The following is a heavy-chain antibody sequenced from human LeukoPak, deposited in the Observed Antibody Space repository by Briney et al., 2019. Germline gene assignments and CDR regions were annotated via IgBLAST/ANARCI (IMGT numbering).Heavy chain of an antibody. V-gene: IGHV3-23*01. J-gene: IGHJ3*02. CDR3: AKEGGGGHDSSPAFDI. CDR2: ISGSGSGT. CDR1: GFPFSSYA. Sequence: GGTLRLFRGASGFPFSSYAMSWVREAPGEGRQWVSGISGSGSGTYYADSVKGRFTISRDNSKNTLYLQMNSLRAEDTAVYYCAKEGGGGHDSSPAFDIWGQGTMVTVSS. D-gene: IGHD3-16*01.